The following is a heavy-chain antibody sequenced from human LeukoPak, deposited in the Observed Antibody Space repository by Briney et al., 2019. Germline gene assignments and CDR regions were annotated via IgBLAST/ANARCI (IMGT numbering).Heavy chain of an antibody. CDR1: GFTFSDYY. V-gene: IGHV3-11*01. CDR3: VTEDFWGGYSNYFDY. Sequence: GGSLRLSCAASGFTFSDYYMSCIPQAPGKGLEWVSYITSSGSTIYYADSVKGRFTISRDNAKKSLYLQMNSLRAEDTAVYYCVTEDFWGGYSNYFDYWGQGTLVTVSS. D-gene: IGHD3-3*01. CDR2: ITSSGSTI. J-gene: IGHJ4*02.